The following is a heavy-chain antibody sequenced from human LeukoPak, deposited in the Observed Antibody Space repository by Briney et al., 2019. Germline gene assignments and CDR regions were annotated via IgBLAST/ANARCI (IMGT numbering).Heavy chain of an antibody. J-gene: IGHJ5*02. CDR2: IYHSGST. CDR3: ARVNFGSGSSNWFDP. V-gene: IGHV4-4*02. Sequence: SGTLSLTCGVSGGSISNTNWWSWVRQPPGKGLEWIGEIYHSGSTNYNPSLKSRVTISVDKSKSQFSLKLSSVTAADTAVYYCARVNFGSGSSNWFDPWGQGTLVTVSS. CDR1: GGSISNTNW. D-gene: IGHD3-10*01.